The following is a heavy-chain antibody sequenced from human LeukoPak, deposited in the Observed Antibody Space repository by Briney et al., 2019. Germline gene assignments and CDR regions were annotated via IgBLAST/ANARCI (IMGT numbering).Heavy chain of an antibody. Sequence: QPGRSQRLSCAASGFTFSSYAMHWVRQAPGKGLEWVAVISYDGSNKYYADSVKGRFTISRDNSKNTLYLQMNSLRAEDTAVYYCARVGVGAALYYFDYWGQGTLVTVSS. V-gene: IGHV3-30-3*01. D-gene: IGHD2-15*01. CDR2: ISYDGSNK. CDR3: ARVGVGAALYYFDY. CDR1: GFTFSSYA. J-gene: IGHJ4*02.